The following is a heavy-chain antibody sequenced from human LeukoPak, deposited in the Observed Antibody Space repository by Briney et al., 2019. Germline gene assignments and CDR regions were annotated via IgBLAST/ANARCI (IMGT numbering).Heavy chain of an antibody. J-gene: IGHJ4*02. CDR2: INPNSGGT. D-gene: IGHD6-19*01. CDR1: GYTFTGYY. V-gene: IGHV1-2*06. Sequence: ASVKVSCKASGYTFTGYYMHWVRQAPGQGLEWMGRINPNSGGTSYAQKFQGRATMTRDTSISTAYMELSRLRSDDTAVYYCAREGDLGHQWLVRYFDYWGLGTLVTVSS. CDR3: AREGDLGHQWLVRYFDY.